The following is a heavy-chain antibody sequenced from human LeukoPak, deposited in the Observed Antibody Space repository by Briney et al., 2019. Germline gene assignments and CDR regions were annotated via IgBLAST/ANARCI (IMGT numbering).Heavy chain of an antibody. CDR3: ATGGREYYYDSSGYYRLDY. D-gene: IGHD3-22*01. CDR2: INPNSGGT. J-gene: IGHJ4*02. V-gene: IGHV1-2*02. CDR1: GYTFTGYY. Sequence: ASVKVSCKASGYTFTGYYMHWVRQAPGQGLEWMGWINPNSGGTNYAQKFQGRVTMTRDTSISTAYMELSRLRSDDTAVYYCATGGREYYYDSSGYYRLDYWGQGTLVTVSS.